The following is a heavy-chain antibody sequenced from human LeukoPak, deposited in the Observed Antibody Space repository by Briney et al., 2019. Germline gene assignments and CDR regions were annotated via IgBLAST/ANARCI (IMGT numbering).Heavy chain of an antibody. CDR2: IYSGGST. CDR3: ARAEAAAVLFDY. CDR1: GFTVSSNY. J-gene: IGHJ4*02. D-gene: IGHD6-13*01. Sequence: GGSLRLSCAASGFTVSSNYMSWVRQAPGKGLEWVSVIYSGGSTYYADSVKGRFTISRDNTKNTLYLQMNSLRAEDTAVYYCARAEAAAVLFDYWGRGTLVTVSS. V-gene: IGHV3-53*01.